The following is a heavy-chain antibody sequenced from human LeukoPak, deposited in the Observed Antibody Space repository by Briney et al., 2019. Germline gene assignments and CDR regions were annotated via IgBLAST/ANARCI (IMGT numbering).Heavy chain of an antibody. V-gene: IGHV4-34*01. CDR3: ARDLQWHDAFDI. Sequence: PSETLSLTCAVYGGSFSGYYWSWIRQPPGKGLERIGEINHSGSTNYNPSLKSRVTISVDTSKNQFSLKLSSVTAADTAVYYCARDLQWHDAFDIWGQGTMVTVSS. D-gene: IGHD6-19*01. CDR2: INHSGST. CDR1: GGSFSGYY. J-gene: IGHJ3*02.